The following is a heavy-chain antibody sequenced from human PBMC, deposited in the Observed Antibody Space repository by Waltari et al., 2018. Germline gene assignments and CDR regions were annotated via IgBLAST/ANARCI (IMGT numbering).Heavy chain of an antibody. D-gene: IGHD2-15*01. CDR2: INHSGST. V-gene: IGHV4-34*01. CDR3: ARGRYCSGGSCYSNYYYGMDV. J-gene: IGHJ6*02. Sequence: QVQLQQWGAGLLKPSETLSLTCAVYGGSFSGYYWSWIRQPPGKGLEWIGEINHSGSTNYNPSLKIRFTISVDTSKNQFSLKLSSVTAADTAVYYCARGRYCSGGSCYSNYYYGMDVWGQGTTVTVSS. CDR1: GGSFSGYY.